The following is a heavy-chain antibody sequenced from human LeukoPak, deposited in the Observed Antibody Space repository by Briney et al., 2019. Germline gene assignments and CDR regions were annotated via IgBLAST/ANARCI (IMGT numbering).Heavy chain of an antibody. V-gene: IGHV4-38-2*02. J-gene: IGHJ5*02. CDR1: GCSISSGDYY. CDR2: IYHSGST. D-gene: IGHD3-16*02. Sequence: SETLSLTCTVSGCSISSGDYYWGWIRQPPGKGLEWIGSIYHSGSTYYNPSLKSRVTISVDTSKNQFSLKLSSVTAADTAVYYCARGLYDYVWGSYRSGSWFDPWGQGTLVTVSS. CDR3: ARGLYDYVWGSYRSGSWFDP.